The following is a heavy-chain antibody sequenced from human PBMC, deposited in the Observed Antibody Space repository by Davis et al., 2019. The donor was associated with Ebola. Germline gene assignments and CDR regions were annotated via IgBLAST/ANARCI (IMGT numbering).Heavy chain of an antibody. Sequence: GESLKISCAASGFTFSSYAMSWVRQAPGKGLEWVSAISGSGGSTYYADSVKGRFTISRDNSKNTLYLQMNSLRDEDTAVYYCARGMLEAAGRLGDYWGQGTLVTVSS. D-gene: IGHD6-13*01. J-gene: IGHJ4*02. CDR3: ARGMLEAAGRLGDY. CDR2: ISGSGGST. CDR1: GFTFSSYA. V-gene: IGHV3-23*01.